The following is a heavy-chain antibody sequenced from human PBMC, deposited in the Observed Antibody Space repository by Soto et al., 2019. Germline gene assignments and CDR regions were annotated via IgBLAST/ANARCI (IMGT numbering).Heavy chain of an antibody. J-gene: IGHJ4*02. CDR2: ISHSGRT. Sequence: QVQLQESGPGLVKPSGTLSLTCAVSGGSISSSNWWSWVRQHPGKGLEWIGEISHSGRTNYNPSLKSRVTISVDKSKNQFTLKLSSVTAADTAVYYCARFRTFDLMTAPDYWGQGTLVTVSS. D-gene: IGHD3-9*01. CDR1: GGSISSSNW. CDR3: ARFRTFDLMTAPDY. V-gene: IGHV4-4*02.